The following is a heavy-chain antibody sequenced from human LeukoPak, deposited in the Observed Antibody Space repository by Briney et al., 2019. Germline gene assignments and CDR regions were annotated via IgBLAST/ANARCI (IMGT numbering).Heavy chain of an antibody. CDR3: ARRGKSFDF. CDR2: ISTDTGNP. CDR1: GYTFTVYA. V-gene: IGHV7-4-1*02. Sequence: GASVKLSCKTSGYTFTVYAINWVRQAPGQGLEWMGWISTDTGNPTYVQDFTGRFVFSLDTSVTTAYLQISSLKAEDTAVYYCARRGKSFDFWGQGTLVTVSS. D-gene: IGHD3-3*01. J-gene: IGHJ4*02.